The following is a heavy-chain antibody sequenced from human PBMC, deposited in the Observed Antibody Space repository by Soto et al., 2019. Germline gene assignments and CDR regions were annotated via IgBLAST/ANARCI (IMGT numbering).Heavy chain of an antibody. CDR1: GFTFSTSW. V-gene: IGHV3-7*01. Sequence: VQLVESGGGLVQPGGSLRLSCLASGFTFSTSWMTWVRQAPGKGLEWVANMKGDGSKENYVDSVKGRFTISRDNVKNSLFLQMNSLRDEDTALYYCARDLNYGVSTVYYDVFDTWGQGTMVTVSP. D-gene: IGHD4-17*01. CDR2: MKGDGSKE. J-gene: IGHJ3*02. CDR3: ARDLNYGVSTVYYDVFDT.